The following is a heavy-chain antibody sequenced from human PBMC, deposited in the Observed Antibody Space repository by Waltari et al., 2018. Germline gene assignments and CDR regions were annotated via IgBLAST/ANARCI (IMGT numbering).Heavy chain of an antibody. CDR1: GYTFTSYD. J-gene: IGHJ6*03. CDR3: ARSTVVTSRSFYYYMDV. V-gene: IGHV1-8*01. D-gene: IGHD4-17*01. Sequence: QVQLVQSGAEVKEPGASVKVSCKASGYTFTSYDITWVRPDPGQGLEWMGWMNPNSGNTGYAQKFQGRVTMTRNTSISTAYMELSSLRSEDTAVYYCARSTVVTSRSFYYYMDVWGKGTTVTVSS. CDR2: MNPNSGNT.